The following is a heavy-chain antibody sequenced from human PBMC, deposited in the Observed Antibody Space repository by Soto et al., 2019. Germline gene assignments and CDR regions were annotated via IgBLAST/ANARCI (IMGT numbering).Heavy chain of an antibody. CDR1: GFTFSSYG. Sequence: QVQLVESGGGVVQPGRSLRLSCAASGFTFSSYGMRWVRQAPGKGLEWVAFIWYDGSNKDYADSVKGRFTISRDNSKNTLYLEMNSLRAEDTAIYYCTRDQMILGEKLLDYWGQGTLVTVSS. CDR3: TRDQMILGEKLLDY. J-gene: IGHJ4*01. D-gene: IGHD3-22*01. V-gene: IGHV3-33*01. CDR2: IWYDGSNK.